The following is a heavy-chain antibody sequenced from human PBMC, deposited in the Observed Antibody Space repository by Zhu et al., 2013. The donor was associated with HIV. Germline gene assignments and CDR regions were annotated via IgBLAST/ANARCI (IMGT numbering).Heavy chain of an antibody. CDR1: GGSFSGYY. CDR3: ARVAAWGLRYFDWLLRRSFDY. Sequence: QVQLQQWGAGLLKPSETLSPTCAVYGGSFSGYYWSWIRQPPGKGLEWIGEINHSGSTNYNPSLKSRVTISVDTSKNQFSLKLSSVTAADTAVYYCARVAAWGLRYFDWLLRRSFDYWGQGTLVTVSS. V-gene: IGHV4-34*01. D-gene: IGHD3-9*01. J-gene: IGHJ4*02. CDR2: INHSGST.